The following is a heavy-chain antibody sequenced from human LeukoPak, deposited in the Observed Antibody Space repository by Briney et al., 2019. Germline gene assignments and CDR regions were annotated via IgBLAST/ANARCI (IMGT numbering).Heavy chain of an antibody. CDR2: IKQDGSEK. J-gene: IGHJ5*02. V-gene: IGHV3-7*01. CDR1: GFTFSSYW. CDR3: ARPIADLHNWFDP. D-gene: IGHD6-13*01. Sequence: GGSLRLSCAASGFTFSSYWTSWVRQAPGKGLEWVANIKQDGSEKYYVDSVKGRFTISRDNAKNSLYLQMNSLRAEDTAVYYCARPIADLHNWFDPWGQGTLVTVSS.